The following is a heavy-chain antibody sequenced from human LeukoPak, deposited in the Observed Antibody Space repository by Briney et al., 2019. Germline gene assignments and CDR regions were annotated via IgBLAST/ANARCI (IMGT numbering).Heavy chain of an antibody. CDR2: ISSSSSYI. Sequence: GGSLRLYCAASGFTFSIYSMNWVRHAPGQGLQWVSSISSSSSYIYYADSVKGRFTISRDNAKNSLYLQMNSLRAEDTAVYYCARAADPFDYWGQGTLVTVSS. D-gene: IGHD6-19*01. CDR1: GFTFSIYS. CDR3: ARAADPFDY. J-gene: IGHJ4*02. V-gene: IGHV3-21*01.